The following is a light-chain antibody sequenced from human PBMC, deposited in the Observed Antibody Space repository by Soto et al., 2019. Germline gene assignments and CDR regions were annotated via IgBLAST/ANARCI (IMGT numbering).Light chain of an antibody. J-gene: IGLJ1*01. CDR1: SSDVGGYNH. CDR3: SSYAGSSNV. Sequence: QSVLTQPPSASGSPGQSVAISCTGTSSDVGGYNHVSCYQHHPSKAPKLMIYEVNKRPSGVPDRFSGSKSGNPSSMTVSGLQAEDEADYYCSSYAGSSNVFGAGTKVTVL. V-gene: IGLV2-8*01. CDR2: EVN.